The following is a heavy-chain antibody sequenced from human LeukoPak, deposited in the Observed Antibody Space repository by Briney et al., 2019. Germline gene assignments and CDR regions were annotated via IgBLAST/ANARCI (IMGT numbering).Heavy chain of an antibody. J-gene: IGHJ4*02. CDR3: AREGIGMTTVTIFDY. D-gene: IGHD4-17*01. V-gene: IGHV1-2*02. CDR1: GYTFTGYY. CDR2: INPNSGGT. Sequence: ASVEVSCKASGYTFTGYYMHWVRQAPGQGLEWMGWINPNSGGTNYAQKFQGRVTMTRDTSISTAYMELSRLRSDDTAVYYCAREGIGMTTVTIFDYWGQGTLVTVSS.